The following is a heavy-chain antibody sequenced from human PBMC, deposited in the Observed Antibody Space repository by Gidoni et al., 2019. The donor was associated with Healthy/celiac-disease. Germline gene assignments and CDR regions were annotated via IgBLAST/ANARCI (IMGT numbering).Heavy chain of an antibody. Sequence: QVQLQESGPGLVKPSETLSLTCTVSGGSISSYYWSWIRQPPGKGLEWIGYIYYSGSTNYNPSLKSRVTISVDTSKNQFSLKLSSVTAADTAVYYCARTYYDFWSGYLGHFDYWGQGTLVTVSS. CDR3: ARTYYDFWSGYLGHFDY. V-gene: IGHV4-59*01. CDR2: IYYSGST. J-gene: IGHJ4*02. CDR1: GGSISSYY. D-gene: IGHD3-3*01.